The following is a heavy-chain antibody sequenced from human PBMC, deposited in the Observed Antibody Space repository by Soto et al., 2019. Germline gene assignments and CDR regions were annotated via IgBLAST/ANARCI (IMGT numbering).Heavy chain of an antibody. Sequence: GESLKISCAASGFTVSSNYMSWVRQAPGKGLEWVSVIYSGGSTYYADSVKGRFTISRDNSKNTLYLQMNSLRAEDTAVYYCARRAVTTDRGYYYYYMDVWGKGTTVTVSS. J-gene: IGHJ6*03. D-gene: IGHD4-17*01. CDR1: GFTVSSNY. CDR3: ARRAVTTDRGYYYYYMDV. V-gene: IGHV3-66*04. CDR2: IYSGGST.